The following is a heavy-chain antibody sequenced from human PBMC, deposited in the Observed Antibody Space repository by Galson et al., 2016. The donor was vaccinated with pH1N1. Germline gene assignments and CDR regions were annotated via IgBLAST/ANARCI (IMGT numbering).Heavy chain of an antibody. D-gene: IGHD1-14*01. CDR3: ARVNHYYYYGMDV. J-gene: IGHJ6*02. CDR1: GFTFSSYS. V-gene: IGHV3-48*01. CDR2: ISSSSSTI. Sequence: LRLSCAASGFTFSSYSMNWVRPAPGKGLEWVSYISSSSSTIYYADSVKGRFTISRDNAKNSLYLQMNSLRAEDTAVYYCARVNHYYYYGMDVWGQGTTVTVSS.